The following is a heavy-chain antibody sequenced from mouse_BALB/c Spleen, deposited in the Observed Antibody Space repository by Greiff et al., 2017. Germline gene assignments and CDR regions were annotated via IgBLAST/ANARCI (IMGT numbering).Heavy chain of an antibody. J-gene: IGHJ3*01. Sequence: EVQRVESGGGLVQPGGSMKLSCVASGFTFSNYWMNWVRQSPEKGLEWVAEIRLKSNNYATHYAESVKGRFTISRDDSKSSVYLQMNNLRAEDTGIYYCTRDYYGSSSWFAYWGQGTLVTVSA. D-gene: IGHD1-1*01. CDR1: GFTFSNYW. CDR2: IRLKSNNYAT. CDR3: TRDYYGSSSWFAY. V-gene: IGHV6-6*02.